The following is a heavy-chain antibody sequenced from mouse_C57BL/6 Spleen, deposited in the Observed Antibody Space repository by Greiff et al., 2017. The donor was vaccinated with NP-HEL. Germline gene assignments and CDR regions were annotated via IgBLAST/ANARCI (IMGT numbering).Heavy chain of an antibody. D-gene: IGHD1-1*01. V-gene: IGHV1-82*01. CDR1: GYAFSSSW. J-gene: IGHJ4*01. CDR3: ARHYGSRGHYYAMDC. CDR2: IYPGDGDT. Sequence: QVQLQQSGPELVKPGASVKISCKASGYAFSSSWMNWVKQRPGKGLEWIGRIYPGDGDTNYNGKFKGKATLTADKSSSTAYMQLSSLTSEDSAVYFCARHYGSRGHYYAMDCWGQGTSVTVSS.